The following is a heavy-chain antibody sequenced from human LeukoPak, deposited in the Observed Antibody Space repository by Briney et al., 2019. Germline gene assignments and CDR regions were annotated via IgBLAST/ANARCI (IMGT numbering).Heavy chain of an antibody. D-gene: IGHD3-3*01. CDR2: ISTYNGNT. CDR3: ARVLRYDFWSAYYFDY. J-gene: IGHJ4*02. V-gene: IGHV1-18*01. CDR1: GYTFNSYD. Sequence: ASVKVSCKASGYTFNSYDISWVRQAPGQGLEWMAWISTYNGNTNYALKVQGRATMTADTSTSTAYMELRSLRSDDTAVYYCARVLRYDFWSAYYFDYWGQGTLVTVSS.